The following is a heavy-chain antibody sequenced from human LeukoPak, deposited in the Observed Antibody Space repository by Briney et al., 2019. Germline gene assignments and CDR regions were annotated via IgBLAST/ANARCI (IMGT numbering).Heavy chain of an antibody. Sequence: GGSLRLSCAASGFTVSSNYMSWVRQAPGKGLEWVSVIYSGGSTYYADSVKGRFTISRDNSKNTLYLQMNSLRAEDTAVYYCAKDTEIVVVPAALGYWGQGTLVTVSS. CDR2: IYSGGST. V-gene: IGHV3-53*05. CDR1: GFTVSSNY. J-gene: IGHJ4*02. CDR3: AKDTEIVVVPAALGY. D-gene: IGHD2-2*01.